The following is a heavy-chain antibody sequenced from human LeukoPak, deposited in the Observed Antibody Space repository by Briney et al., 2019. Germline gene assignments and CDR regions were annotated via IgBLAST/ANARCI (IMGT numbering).Heavy chain of an antibody. CDR2: ISAYNGNT. V-gene: IGHV1-18*01. D-gene: IGHD3-10*01. CDR1: GYTFTSYG. J-gene: IGHJ5*02. Sequence: ASVKVSCKASGYTFTSYGISWVRQAPGQGLEWMGWISAYNGNTNYAQKLQGRVTMTTDTSTSTAYMELRSLRSDDTAVYYCARVMAYGSGSYYLPRSSINWFDPWGQGTLVTVSS. CDR3: ARVMAYGSGSYYLPRSSINWFDP.